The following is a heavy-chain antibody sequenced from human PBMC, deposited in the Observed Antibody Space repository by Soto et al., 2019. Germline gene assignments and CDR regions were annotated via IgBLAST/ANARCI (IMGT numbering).Heavy chain of an antibody. CDR2: IRSKANNYAT. J-gene: IGHJ5*02. CDR3: AEQWLIMRFDP. V-gene: IGHV3-73*02. CDR1: GFTFSGSA. D-gene: IGHD6-19*01. Sequence: EVQLVESGGGLVQPGGSLKLSCAASGFTFSGSAIHWVRQASGKGLEWVGRIRSKANNYATTYAASGKGRFTISRDDSKNTAYLQMNSLKTEDTAVYYCAEQWLIMRFDPWGQGTLVTVSS.